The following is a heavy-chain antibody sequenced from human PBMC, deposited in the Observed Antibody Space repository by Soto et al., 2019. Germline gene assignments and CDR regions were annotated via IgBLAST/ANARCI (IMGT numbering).Heavy chain of an antibody. CDR2: IIPIFGTA. D-gene: IGHD3-3*01. Sequence: ASVKVSCKASGGTFSSYAISWVRQAPGQGLEWMGGIIPIFGTANYAQKFQGRVTITADKSTSTAYMELSSLRSEDTAVYYCARDEAGCYYTSDYYYGMDVWGQGTTVTVSS. J-gene: IGHJ6*02. V-gene: IGHV1-69*06. CDR3: ARDEAGCYYTSDYYYGMDV. CDR1: GGTFSSYA.